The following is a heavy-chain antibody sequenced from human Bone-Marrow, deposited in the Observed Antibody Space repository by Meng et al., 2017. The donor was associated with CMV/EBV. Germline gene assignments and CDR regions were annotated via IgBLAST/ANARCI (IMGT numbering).Heavy chain of an antibody. CDR3: ARVHSAGSGYLDS. V-gene: IGHV1-2*02. Sequence: CKTSGYSFTDYYMHWVRQAPGQGLELMGWINPINGGTTSSQRFQGRVTMTRDTSISTAYMELRRLRSDDTAVYYCARVHSAGSGYLDSWGQGTLVTVSS. CDR2: INPINGGT. CDR1: GYSFTDYY. J-gene: IGHJ4*02. D-gene: IGHD3-22*01.